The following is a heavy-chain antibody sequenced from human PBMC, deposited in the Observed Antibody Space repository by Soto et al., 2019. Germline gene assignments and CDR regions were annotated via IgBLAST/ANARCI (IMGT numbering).Heavy chain of an antibody. CDR2: ISGSGGST. V-gene: IGHV3-23*01. D-gene: IGHD6-13*01. CDR1: GFTFSSYA. CDR3: AKDTDVIAAAGSWFVY. J-gene: IGHJ4*02. Sequence: GGSLRLSGSASGFTFSSYAMSWFRQAPGKGLEWVSAISGSGGSTYYADSVKGRFTISRDNSKNTLYLQMNSLRAEDTAVYYCAKDTDVIAAAGSWFVYWGQGTLVTVSS.